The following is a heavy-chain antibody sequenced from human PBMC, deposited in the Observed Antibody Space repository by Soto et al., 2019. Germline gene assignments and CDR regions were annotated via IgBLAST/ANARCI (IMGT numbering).Heavy chain of an antibody. CDR2: IVPILNGA. CDR1: GGTLNTYT. D-gene: IGHD6-13*01. V-gene: IGHV1-69*02. Sequence: QVQLVQSGAEVKTPGSSVKVSCKASGGTLNTYTISWVRQAPGQGLEWVGRIVPILNGANYAPKYEGRVTLSADTSTSTAYMELSSLRTDDTAVYYCAAGNPPPDVWRQGTTVIVSS. J-gene: IGHJ6*02. CDR3: AAGNPPPDV.